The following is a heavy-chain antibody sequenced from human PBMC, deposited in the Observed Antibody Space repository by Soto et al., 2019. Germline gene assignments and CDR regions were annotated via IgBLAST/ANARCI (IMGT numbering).Heavy chain of an antibody. J-gene: IGHJ4*02. D-gene: IGHD2-15*01. CDR2: ISWNSGSI. CDR1: GFTFDDYA. CDR3: AKDMGGYCSGGSCPNRGVHFDY. Sequence: GGSLRLSCAASGFTFDDYAMHWVRQAPGKGLEWVSGISWNSGSIGYADSVKGRFTISRDNAKNSLYLQMNSLRAEDTALYYCAKDMGGYCSGGSCPNRGVHFDYWGQGTLVTVSS. V-gene: IGHV3-9*01.